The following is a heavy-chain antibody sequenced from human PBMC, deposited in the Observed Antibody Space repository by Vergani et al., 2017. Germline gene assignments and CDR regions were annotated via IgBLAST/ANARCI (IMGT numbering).Heavy chain of an antibody. Sequence: QVQLVQSGAEVKKPGASVKVSCKASGYTFTNYYIHWVRQAPGQGLEWMGIINPSGGSTSYAQKFQGRVTMTRDTSTSTVYMELSSLRAEDTAVYYCARWLTSANSVDYWGQGTLVTVSS. D-gene: IGHD4-23*01. CDR3: ARWLTSANSVDY. J-gene: IGHJ4*02. CDR2: INPSGGST. CDR1: GYTFTNYY. V-gene: IGHV1-46*01.